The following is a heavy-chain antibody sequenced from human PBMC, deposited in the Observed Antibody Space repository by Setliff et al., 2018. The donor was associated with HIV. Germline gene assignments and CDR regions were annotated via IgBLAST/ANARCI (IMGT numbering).Heavy chain of an antibody. CDR1: GGTFSSYD. CDR2: IIPVFGET. Sequence: SVKVSCKASGGTFSSYDISWVRQAPGQGLEWMGRIIPVFGETNYAQKFQGRVTITADEFTSTAYMELSSLRSEDTAVYYCARGGRVVPAATGSNAYDIWGQGAKVT. CDR3: ARGGRVVPAATGSNAYDI. D-gene: IGHD2-2*01. V-gene: IGHV1-69*13. J-gene: IGHJ3*02.